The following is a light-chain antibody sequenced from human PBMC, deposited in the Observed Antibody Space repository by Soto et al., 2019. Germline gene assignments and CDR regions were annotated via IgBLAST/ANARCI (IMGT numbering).Light chain of an antibody. CDR3: AAWDDSLNGPGVV. CDR2: SNN. V-gene: IGLV1-44*01. CDR1: SSNIGRNT. J-gene: IGLJ2*01. Sequence: QSVLPQPPSASGTPGQRVTTSWSGSSSNIGRNTVNWYQQLPGTAPKLLIYSNNQRPSGVPDRFSGSKSGTSASHAISGRQSEDEADYYCAAWDDSLNGPGVVFGGGTKLAVL.